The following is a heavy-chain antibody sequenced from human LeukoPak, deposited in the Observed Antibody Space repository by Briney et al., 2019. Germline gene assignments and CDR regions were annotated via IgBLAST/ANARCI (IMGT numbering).Heavy chain of an antibody. J-gene: IGHJ5*02. CDR2: IYYSGST. CDR3: ARGFKIGWDCGGDCYWGLGNWFDP. D-gene: IGHD2-21*01. Sequence: PSETLSLTCTVSGVSISSSAYCWGWIRQPPGKGLEWIGYIYYSGSTNYNPSLKSRVTISVDTSKNQFSLKLSSVTAADTAVYYCARGFKIGWDCGGDCYWGLGNWFDPWGQGTLVTVSS. CDR1: GVSISSSAYC. V-gene: IGHV4-61*08.